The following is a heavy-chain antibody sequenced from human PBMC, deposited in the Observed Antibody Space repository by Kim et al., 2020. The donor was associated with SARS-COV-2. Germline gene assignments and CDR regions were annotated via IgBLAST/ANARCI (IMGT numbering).Heavy chain of an antibody. Sequence: SVKVSCKPSGGTFSSYAISWVRQAPGQGLEWMGRIIPILGIANYAQKFQGRVTITADKSTSTAYMELSSLRSEDTAVYYCARDSRPLMPVARPSDYGMDVWGQGTTVTVSS. V-gene: IGHV1-69*04. CDR2: IIPILGIA. D-gene: IGHD6-19*01. CDR3: ARDSRPLMPVARPSDYGMDV. J-gene: IGHJ6*02. CDR1: GGTFSSYA.